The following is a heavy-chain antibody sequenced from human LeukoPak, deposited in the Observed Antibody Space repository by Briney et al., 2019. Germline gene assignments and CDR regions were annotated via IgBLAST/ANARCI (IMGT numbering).Heavy chain of an antibody. CDR1: GGSFSGYY. V-gene: IGHV4-34*01. CDR2: INHSGST. D-gene: IGHD5-18*01. Sequence: SETLSLTCAVYGGSFSGYYWSWIRQPPGKGLGWIGEINHSGSTNYNPSLKSRVTISVDTSKNQFSLKLSSVTAADTAVYYCARAPRGYSYGFRNWFDPWGQGTLVTVSS. J-gene: IGHJ5*02. CDR3: ARAPRGYSYGFRNWFDP.